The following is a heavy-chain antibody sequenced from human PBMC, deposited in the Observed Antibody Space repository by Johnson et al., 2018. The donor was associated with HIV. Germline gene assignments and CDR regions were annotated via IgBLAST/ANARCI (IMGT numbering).Heavy chain of an antibody. D-gene: IGHD2-15*01. CDR3: AREMVAAKDAFDI. Sequence: QVQLVESGGGVVQPGRSLRLSCAASGFTFSSYAMHWVRQAPGKGLEWVAVISYDGSNKYYADSVKGRFTISRDNFKNTLYLQMDSLRDEDTAVYFCAREMVAAKDAFDIWGQGTMVTVSS. V-gene: IGHV3-30-3*01. CDR2: ISYDGSNK. CDR1: GFTFSSYA. J-gene: IGHJ3*02.